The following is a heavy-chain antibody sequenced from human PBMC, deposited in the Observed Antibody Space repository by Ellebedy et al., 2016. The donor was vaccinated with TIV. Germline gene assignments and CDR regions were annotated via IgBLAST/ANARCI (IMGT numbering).Heavy chain of an antibody. CDR1: GFSVSSSY. J-gene: IGHJ4*02. CDR2: VYGGGGT. Sequence: GGSLRLSXAASGFSVSSSYMSWVRQAPGKGLEWVSVVYGGGGTYYADSVNGRFTISRDNSKNTLYLQMNNLRSEDTAVYHCAREDEGGNWNYVYFDYWGQGSLVTVSS. V-gene: IGHV3-53*01. CDR3: AREDEGGNWNYVYFDY. D-gene: IGHD1-7*01.